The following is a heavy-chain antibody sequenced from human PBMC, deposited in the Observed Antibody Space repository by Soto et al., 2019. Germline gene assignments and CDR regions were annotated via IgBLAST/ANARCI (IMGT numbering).Heavy chain of an antibody. CDR2: IFSSGTT. Sequence: SSETLSLTCTVSAGSINNYYWSWIRQPPGTGLEWIGYIFSSGTTNYNPSLKSRVTISVDTSKNQVSLKLSSLTASDTALYYCVRQPTRDQRGFAFDIWGQGIMVTVSS. CDR3: VRQPTRDQRGFAFDI. CDR1: AGSINNYY. D-gene: IGHD6-25*01. V-gene: IGHV4-59*01. J-gene: IGHJ3*02.